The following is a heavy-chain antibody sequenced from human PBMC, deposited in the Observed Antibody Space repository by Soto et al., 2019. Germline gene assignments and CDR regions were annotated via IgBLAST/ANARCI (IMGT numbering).Heavy chain of an antibody. CDR3: ARGFYCSGGRCYSLDY. CDR1: GFTWSNYA. V-gene: IGHV3-30*03. J-gene: IGHJ4*02. Sequence: GGSLRLSCAASGFTWSNYAIHWVRQAPGKGLEWVAVVLYDGVNTYYADSVKGRFTISRDKSKSTAYLQMNSLRDDHTSVYYCARGFYCSGGRCYSLDYWGQGTLVTVSS. D-gene: IGHD2-15*01. CDR2: VLYDGVNT.